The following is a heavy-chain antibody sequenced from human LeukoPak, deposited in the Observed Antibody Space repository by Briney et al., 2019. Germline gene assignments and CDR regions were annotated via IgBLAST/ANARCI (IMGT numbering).Heavy chain of an antibody. CDR2: IYTSGST. J-gene: IGHJ5*02. D-gene: IGHD1-1*01. CDR1: GGSISSGSYY. V-gene: IGHV4-61*02. Sequence: SQTLSLTCTVSGGSISSGSYYWSWIRQPAGKGLEWIGRIYTSGSTNYNPSLESRVTISVDTSKNQFSLKLSSVTAADTAVYYCARDRSTESGFDPWGQGTLVTVSS. CDR3: ARDRSTESGFDP.